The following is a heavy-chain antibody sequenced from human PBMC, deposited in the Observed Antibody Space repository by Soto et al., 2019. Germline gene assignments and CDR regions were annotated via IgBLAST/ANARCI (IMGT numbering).Heavy chain of an antibody. CDR3: ARAGYSYGLVAFDI. D-gene: IGHD5-18*01. CDR1: GGTFSSYT. J-gene: IGHJ3*02. CDR2: IIPILGIA. V-gene: IGHV1-69*02. Sequence: QVQLVQSGAEVKKPGSSVKVSCKASGGTFSSYTISWVRQAPGQGLEWMGRIIPILGIANYAQKFQGRVTITDDQSTSTAYLELSSLRSEDTAVYYCARAGYSYGLVAFDIWGQGTMVTVSS.